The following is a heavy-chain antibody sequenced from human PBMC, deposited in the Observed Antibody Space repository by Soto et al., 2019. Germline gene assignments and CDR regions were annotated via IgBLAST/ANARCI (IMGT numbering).Heavy chain of an antibody. D-gene: IGHD6-19*01. J-gene: IGHJ4*02. V-gene: IGHV1-8*01. CDR1: GYTFTSYD. CDR2: MNPNSGNT. CDR3: ARGREQWLAQDY. Sequence: ASVKVSCKASGYTFTSYDINWVRQATGQGLEWMGWMNPNSGNTGYAQKFQGRVTMTRNTSISTAYMELSSLRSEDTAVYYCARGREQWLAQDYWGQGTLVTVSS.